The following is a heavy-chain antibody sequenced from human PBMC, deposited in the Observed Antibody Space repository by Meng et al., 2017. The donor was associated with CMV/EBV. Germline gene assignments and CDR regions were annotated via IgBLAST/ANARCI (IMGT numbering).Heavy chain of an antibody. CDR1: GFTFSSYA. Sequence: GGFLRLSCAASGFTFSSYAMHWVRQAPGKGLEWGAVISYDGSNKYYADSVKGRFTISRDNSKNTLYLQMNSLRAEDTAVYYCARGYCTNGVCYREPYYGMDVWGQGTTVTVSS. CDR3: ARGYCTNGVCYREPYYGMDV. V-gene: IGHV3-30-3*01. D-gene: IGHD2-8*01. J-gene: IGHJ6*02. CDR2: ISYDGSNK.